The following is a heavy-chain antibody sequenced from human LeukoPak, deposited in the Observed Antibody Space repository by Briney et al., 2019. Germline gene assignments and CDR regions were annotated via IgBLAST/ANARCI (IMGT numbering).Heavy chain of an antibody. J-gene: IGHJ4*02. V-gene: IGHV1-69*13. CDR1: GGTFNSYV. CDR3: ARFLVNSGSVDY. Sequence: GASVTVSCKASGGTFNSYVISWLRQAPGQGLEWMGGIIPIFGTANYAQKFQGRVTITADESTSPAYMELSSLRSDDTAVYYCARFLVNSGSVDYWGQGTLVTVSS. D-gene: IGHD2-15*01. CDR2: IIPIFGTA.